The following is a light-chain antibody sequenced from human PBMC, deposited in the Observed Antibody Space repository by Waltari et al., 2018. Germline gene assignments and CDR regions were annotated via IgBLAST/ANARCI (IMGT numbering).Light chain of an antibody. CDR2: RAS. J-gene: IGKJ2*01. CDR1: QNINIW. CDR3: QQHNSFPVT. Sequence: DIQMTQSPSTLSASVGDRATITCRASQNINIWLAWYQQKPGEAPRLLMNRASNLKSGVPSRFSGSGSGTEFALTIDSLQPDDFATYYGQQHNSFPVTFGQGTKLEIK. V-gene: IGKV1-5*03.